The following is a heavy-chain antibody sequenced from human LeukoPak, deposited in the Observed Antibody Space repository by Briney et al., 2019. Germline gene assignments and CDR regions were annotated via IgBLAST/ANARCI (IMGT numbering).Heavy chain of an antibody. D-gene: IGHD2-2*01. CDR1: GGSISSYY. CDR2: IYYSRST. Sequence: SETLSLTCTVSGGSISSYYWSWIRQPPGKGLEWIGYIYYSRSTNYNPSLKSRVTISVDTSKNQFSLKLSSVTAADTAVYYCARGVGYCSSTSCRYYYYGMDVWGQGTTVTVSS. J-gene: IGHJ6*02. CDR3: ARGVGYCSSTSCRYYYYGMDV. V-gene: IGHV4-59*01.